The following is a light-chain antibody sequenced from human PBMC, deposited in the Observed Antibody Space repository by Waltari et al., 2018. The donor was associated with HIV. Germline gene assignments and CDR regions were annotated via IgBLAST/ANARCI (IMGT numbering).Light chain of an antibody. CDR3: QQYNEWPPLT. Sequence: EIVMTQSPATLSVSPGGRATLSCRASQSVSSDLAWYQPKPGQAPRLLIYGASSRAAGIPARFSGSGSGTEFTLIITSLQSEDFAVYYCQQYNEWPPLTFGGGTKVEIE. CDR2: GAS. V-gene: IGKV3-15*01. J-gene: IGKJ4*01. CDR1: QSVSSD.